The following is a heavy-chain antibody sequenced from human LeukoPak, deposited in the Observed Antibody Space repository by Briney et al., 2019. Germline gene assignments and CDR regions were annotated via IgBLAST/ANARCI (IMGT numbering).Heavy chain of an antibody. CDR2: INYSGTT. V-gene: IGHV4-39*01. CDR3: ARHRGGYYPYEYYFDY. D-gene: IGHD3-22*01. J-gene: IGHJ4*02. CDR1: GGSISSSTYY. Sequence: SETLSLTCSVSGGSISSSTYYWGWIRQSPGKGLEWIGSINYSGTTYYNPSLKSRVTMSVDMYKNQFSLKLSSVTAADTAVYYCARHRGGYYPYEYYFDYWGQGTLVTVSS.